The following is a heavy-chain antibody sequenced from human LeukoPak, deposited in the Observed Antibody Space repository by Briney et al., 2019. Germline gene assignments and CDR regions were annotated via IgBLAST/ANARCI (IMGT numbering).Heavy chain of an antibody. CDR1: GYTLTELS. V-gene: IGHV1-24*01. Sequence: ASVKVSCKVSGYTLTELSMHWVRQAPGKGLEWMGGFDPEDGETIYAQKFQGRVTMTEDTPTDTAYMELSSLRSEDTAVYYCATENPLSGSSYFDYWGQGTLVTVSS. D-gene: IGHD1-26*01. J-gene: IGHJ4*02. CDR2: FDPEDGET. CDR3: ATENPLSGSSYFDY.